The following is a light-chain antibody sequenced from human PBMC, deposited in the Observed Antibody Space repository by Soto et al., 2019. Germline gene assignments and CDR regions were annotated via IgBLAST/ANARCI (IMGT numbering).Light chain of an antibody. CDR1: SSDVGSYNL. V-gene: IGLV2-23*01. CDR3: CSYAGASTYV. CDR2: EGS. Sequence: QSVLTQPASVSGSPGQSITISCTGTSSDVGSYNLVSWYQQHPGNAPKVMIYEGSKRPSGVSHRFSGSKSGNTASLTISGLQAEDEDDYFCCSYAGASTYVFGSGTKLTVL. J-gene: IGLJ1*01.